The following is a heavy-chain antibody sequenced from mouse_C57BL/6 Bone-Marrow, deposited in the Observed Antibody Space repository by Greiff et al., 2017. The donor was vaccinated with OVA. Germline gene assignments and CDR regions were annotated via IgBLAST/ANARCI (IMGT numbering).Heavy chain of an antibody. V-gene: IGHV1-61*01. Sequence: VQLQQPGAELVRPGSSVKLSCKASGYTFTSYWMDWVKQRPGQGLEWIGNIYPSDSETHYNQKFKDKATLTVDKSSSTAYMQLSSLTSEDSAVYYCARRRDEDYFDYWGQGTTLTVSS. CDR2: IYPSDSET. CDR3: ARRRDEDYFDY. D-gene: IGHD3-3*01. J-gene: IGHJ2*01. CDR1: GYTFTSYW.